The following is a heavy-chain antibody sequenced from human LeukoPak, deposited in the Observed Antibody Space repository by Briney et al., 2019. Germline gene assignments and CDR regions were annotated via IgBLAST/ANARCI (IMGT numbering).Heavy chain of an antibody. J-gene: IGHJ3*02. CDR2: ISHTGST. D-gene: IGHD2/OR15-2a*01. Sequence: SETLSLTCAVSGVSFTNYQWTYIRQTPGKGLEWIGEISHTGSTNYNPSLKSRVTLSIDMSKKNFTLSLKSVTAADTAVYYCARGRYYFPMGTFDIWDQGTMVTVSS. CDR1: GVSFTNYQ. CDR3: ARGRYYFPMGTFDI. V-gene: IGHV4-34*01.